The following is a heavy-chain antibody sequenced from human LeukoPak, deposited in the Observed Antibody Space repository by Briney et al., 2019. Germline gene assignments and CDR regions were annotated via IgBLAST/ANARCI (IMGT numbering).Heavy chain of an antibody. CDR1: GFSVSSIY. D-gene: IGHD3-10*01. CDR2: IYSGGTT. CDR3: GRDMGFGDLIGY. Sequence: GGSLRLSCSASGFSVSSIYKSWVRQAPGKGLEWVAVIYSGGTTYYAGSVRGRFTISRDNSKHTLYLQMNSLRVEDTALYYCGRDMGFGDLIGYWGQGTLVTVSS. V-gene: IGHV3-53*01. J-gene: IGHJ4*02.